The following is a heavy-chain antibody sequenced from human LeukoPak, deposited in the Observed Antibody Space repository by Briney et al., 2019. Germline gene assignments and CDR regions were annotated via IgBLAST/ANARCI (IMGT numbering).Heavy chain of an antibody. CDR3: ARDDYGGTRY. D-gene: IGHD4/OR15-4a*01. V-gene: IGHV3-7*01. CDR2: IKQDGSDK. Sequence: PGGSLRHSCAAPGFTFTNYWMSWFRQAPGKGLEWVPNIKQDGSDKYYVDSVKGRFSISRDNAKNSLYLQMNSLRAEDTAVYYCARDDYGGTRYWGQGTLVTVSS. CDR1: GFTFTNYW. J-gene: IGHJ4*02.